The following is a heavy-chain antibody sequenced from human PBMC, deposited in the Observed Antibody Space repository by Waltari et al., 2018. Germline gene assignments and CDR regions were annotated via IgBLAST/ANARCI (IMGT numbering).Heavy chain of an antibody. D-gene: IGHD3-3*01. J-gene: IGHJ6*03. CDR3: ARAIGFWSGFPNYYYCYYMDV. V-gene: IGHV4-34*01. CDR2: INHSGST. CDR1: GGSLSGSS. Sequence: QVQLQQWGAGLLKPSETLSLTCAVHGGSLSGSSWSWSGQPPGKGLEWSGEINHSGSTIYNPSLKSRVTISVDTSKNQFSLKLSSVTAADTAVYYCARAIGFWSGFPNYYYCYYMDVWDKGTTVTVSS.